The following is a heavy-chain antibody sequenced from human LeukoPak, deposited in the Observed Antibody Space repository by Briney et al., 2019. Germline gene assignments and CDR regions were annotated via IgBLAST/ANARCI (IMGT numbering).Heavy chain of an antibody. D-gene: IGHD6-13*01. CDR1: GGSISSYY. Sequence: SETLSLTCTVSGGSISSYYWSWIRQPPGKGLEWIGYIYYSGSTNYNPSLKSRVAISVDRSKSQFSLKLSSVTAADTAVYYCARVAAADGWFDPWGQGTLVTVSS. J-gene: IGHJ5*02. V-gene: IGHV4-59*12. CDR3: ARVAAADGWFDP. CDR2: IYYSGST.